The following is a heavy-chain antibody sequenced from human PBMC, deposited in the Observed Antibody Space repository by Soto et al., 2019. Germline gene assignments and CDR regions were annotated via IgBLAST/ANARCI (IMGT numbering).Heavy chain of an antibody. CDR2: IWYDGSNK. J-gene: IGHJ5*02. D-gene: IGHD2-21*02. V-gene: IGHV3-33*01. Sequence: GGSLRLSCAASGFTFSSYGMHWVRQAPGKGLEWVAVIWYDGSNKYYADSVKGRFTISRDNSKNTLYLQMNSLRAEDTAVYYCAREWWTKGYGGNSVWFDPWGQGAPVNVXS. CDR3: AREWWTKGYGGNSVWFDP. CDR1: GFTFSSYG.